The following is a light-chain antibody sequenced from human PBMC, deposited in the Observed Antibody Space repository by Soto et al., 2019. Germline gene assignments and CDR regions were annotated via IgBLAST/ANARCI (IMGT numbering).Light chain of an antibody. CDR3: SSFTGASTI. CDR1: SSDVGGYNY. V-gene: IGLV2-8*01. J-gene: IGLJ1*01. CDR2: EVT. Sequence: QYALAQPPSTSGSPGQSVTISCTGTSSDVGGYNYVSWYQQHPGKAPKLVIYEVTKRPSGVPDRFSGSKSGNTASLTVSGLQAEDEADYYCSSFTGASTIFATGTKVTVL.